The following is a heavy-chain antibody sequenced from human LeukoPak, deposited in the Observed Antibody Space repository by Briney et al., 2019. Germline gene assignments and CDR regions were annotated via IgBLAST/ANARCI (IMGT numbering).Heavy chain of an antibody. Sequence: PGGSLRLSCAASGFTFSDYYMSWIRQAPGKGLEWVSYVSSSGSTIYYADSVKGRFTISRDNAKNSLYLQVNSLRAEDTAVYYCARESRQWLVLGGVDYWGQGTLVTVSS. CDR1: GFTFSDYY. CDR3: ARESRQWLVLGGVDY. V-gene: IGHV3-11*04. J-gene: IGHJ4*02. CDR2: VSSSGSTI. D-gene: IGHD6-19*01.